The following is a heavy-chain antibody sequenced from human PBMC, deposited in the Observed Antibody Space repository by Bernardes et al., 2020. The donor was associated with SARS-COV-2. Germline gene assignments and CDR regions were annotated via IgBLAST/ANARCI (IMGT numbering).Heavy chain of an antibody. Sequence: ETLSLTCTVSGGSISSYYWSWIRQPPGKGLEWIGYIYYSGSTNYNPSLKSRVTISVDTSKNQFSLKLSSVTAADTAVYYCARHPGAYSSGWYLDYWGQGTLVTVSS. J-gene: IGHJ4*02. V-gene: IGHV4-59*08. CDR3: ARHPGAYSSGWYLDY. CDR2: IYYSGST. D-gene: IGHD6-19*01. CDR1: GGSISSYY.